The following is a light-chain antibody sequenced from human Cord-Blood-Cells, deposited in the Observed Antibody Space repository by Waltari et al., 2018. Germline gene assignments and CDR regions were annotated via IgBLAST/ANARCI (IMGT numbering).Light chain of an antibody. J-gene: IGKJ1*01. CDR2: AAS. CDR1: QSISSY. CDR3: QQSYSTPRT. Sequence: DIQRTQSPSSLSASVGHRVTITCRASQSISSYLNWYQQKPGKAPKLLIYAASSLQSGVPSRFSGSGSGTDFTLTISSLQPEDFATYYCQQSYSTPRTFGQGTKVEIK. V-gene: IGKV1-39*01.